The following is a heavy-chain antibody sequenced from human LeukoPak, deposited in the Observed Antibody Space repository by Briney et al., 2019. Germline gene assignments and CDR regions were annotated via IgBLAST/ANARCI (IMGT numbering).Heavy chain of an antibody. CDR2: IYYSGTT. CDR1: GDSVSSAAYY. CDR3: ARAYYYDSSGYSGASNWLHP. V-gene: IGHV4-31*03. J-gene: IGHJ5*02. D-gene: IGHD3-22*01. Sequence: PSQTPSLTCTVSGDSVSSAAYYWSWIRQHPGKGLEWIGHIYYSGTTYFNPSLKSRVTISVDTSKNQFSLKLTSVTAADTAVYYCARAYYYDSSGYSGASNWLHPWGQGTLVTVSS.